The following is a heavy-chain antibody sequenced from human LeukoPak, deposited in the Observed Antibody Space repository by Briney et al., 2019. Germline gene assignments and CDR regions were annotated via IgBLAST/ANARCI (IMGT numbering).Heavy chain of an antibody. CDR1: GYTCTSYD. J-gene: IGHJ3*02. Sequence: ASVKVSCKASGYTCTSYDINWVRQATGQGLEWMGWMNPNSGNTGYAQKFQGRVTMTRNTSISTAYMELSSLRSEDTAVYYCAISGSYQGDAFDIWGQGTMITVSS. CDR3: AISGSYQGDAFDI. D-gene: IGHD1-26*01. CDR2: MNPNSGNT. V-gene: IGHV1-8*01.